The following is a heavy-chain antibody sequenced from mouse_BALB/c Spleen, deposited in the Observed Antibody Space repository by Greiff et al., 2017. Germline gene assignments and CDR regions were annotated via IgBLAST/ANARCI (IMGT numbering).Heavy chain of an antibody. D-gene: IGHD5-5*01. CDR2: FYPGSGSI. CDR1: GYTFTEYI. V-gene: IGHV1-62-2*01. Sequence: VNVVESGAGLVKPGASVKLSCKASGYTFTEYIIHWVKQRSGQGLEWIGWFYPGSGSIKYNEKFKDKATLTADKSSSTVYMELSRLTSEDSAVYFCARHEDRYLPFAYWGQGTLVTVSA. CDR3: ARHEDRYLPFAY. J-gene: IGHJ3*01.